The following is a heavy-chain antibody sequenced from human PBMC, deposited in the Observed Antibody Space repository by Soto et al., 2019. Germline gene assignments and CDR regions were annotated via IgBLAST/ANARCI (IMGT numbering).Heavy chain of an antibody. V-gene: IGHV3-48*03. Sequence: GGSLRLSCAASGFRFSSYEMTWVRQAPGKGLELVSYISSSGSTIYYADSVKGRFTISRDNAKNSLYLQMNSLRAEDTAVYYWARCRVVIGYYFDDWGQGTLVTVSS. CDR1: GFRFSSYE. D-gene: IGHD3-3*01. J-gene: IGHJ4*02. CDR2: ISSSGSTI. CDR3: ARCRVVIGYYFDD.